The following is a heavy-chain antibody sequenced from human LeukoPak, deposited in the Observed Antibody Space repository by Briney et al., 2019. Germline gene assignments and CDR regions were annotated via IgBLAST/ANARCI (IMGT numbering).Heavy chain of an antibody. CDR2: IYTSGST. J-gene: IGHJ5*02. V-gene: IGHV4-4*07. CDR3: ARSLYSSGWYWFDP. Sequence: SETLSLTCTVSGGSISSYYWSWIRQPAGKGLEWIGRIYTSGSTNYNPSLKSRVTMSVDTSKNQFSLKLSSVTAADTAVYYCARSLYSSGWYWFDPWGQGTLVTVSS. D-gene: IGHD6-19*01. CDR1: GGSISSYY.